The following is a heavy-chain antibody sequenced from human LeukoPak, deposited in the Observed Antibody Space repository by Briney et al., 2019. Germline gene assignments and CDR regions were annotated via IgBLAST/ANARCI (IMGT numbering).Heavy chain of an antibody. V-gene: IGHV4-59*01. D-gene: IGHD5-18*01. Sequence: SETLSLTCTVSGGSMSNYYWSRIRQPPGKGLEWIGYIYHIGNTNYNPSLERRLTISIDKSNNQFSLSLSSVTAADTAIYYCARAWGYSYGPDYWGQGTLVIVSS. CDR2: IYHIGNT. CDR3: ARAWGYSYGPDY. J-gene: IGHJ4*02. CDR1: GGSMSNYY.